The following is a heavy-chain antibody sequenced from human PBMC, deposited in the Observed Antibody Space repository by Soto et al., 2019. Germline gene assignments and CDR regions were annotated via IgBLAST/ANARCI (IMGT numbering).Heavy chain of an antibody. CDR1: GFTFSNAW. V-gene: IGHV3-15*07. CDR2: IKSKTDGGTT. CDR3: TTVGVNYDKVAYFYY. J-gene: IGHJ4*02. D-gene: IGHD3-3*01. Sequence: EVQLVESGGGLVKPGGSLRLSCAASGFTFSNAWMNWVRQAPGKGLEWVGRIKSKTDGGTTDYAAPVKGRFTISRDDSKNTLYLQMNSMTANDTAVYYCTTVGVNYDKVAYFYYWGQGTLVIVSS.